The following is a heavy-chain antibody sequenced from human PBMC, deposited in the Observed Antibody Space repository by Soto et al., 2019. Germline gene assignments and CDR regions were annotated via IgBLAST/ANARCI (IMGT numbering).Heavy chain of an antibody. CDR2: ISGSGGST. V-gene: IGHV3-23*01. J-gene: IGHJ4*02. CDR1: GFTFSSYA. CDR3: AKDLSVGHVVAAFDY. D-gene: IGHD2-15*01. Sequence: GGSLRLSCAASGFTFSSYAMSWVRQAPGKGLEWVSAISGSGGSTYYADSVKGRFTISRDNSKNTLYLQMNSLRAEDTAVYYCAKDLSVGHVVAAFDYWGQGTLVTVSS.